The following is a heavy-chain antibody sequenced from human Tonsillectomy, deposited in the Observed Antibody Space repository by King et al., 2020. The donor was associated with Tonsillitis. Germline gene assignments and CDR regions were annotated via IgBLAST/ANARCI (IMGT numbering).Heavy chain of an antibody. V-gene: IGHV4-38-2*01. CDR2: IYHSGST. J-gene: IGHJ5*02. Sequence: QLQESGPGLVKPSENLSLTCAVSGYSISSGYYWGWIRQPPGKGLEWIGSIYHSGSTYYNPSLKSRVTISVDTSKNQFSLKLSSVTAADTAVYYCARVRGIAAAGTSWFDPWGQGTPVTVSS. CDR1: GYSISSGYY. CDR3: ARVRGIAAAGTSWFDP. D-gene: IGHD6-13*01.